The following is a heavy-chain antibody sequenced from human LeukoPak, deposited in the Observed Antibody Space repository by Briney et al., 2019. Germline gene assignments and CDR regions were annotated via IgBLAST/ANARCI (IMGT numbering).Heavy chain of an antibody. Sequence: SVKVSCKASGGTFSSYAISWVRQAPGQGLEWMGGIIPIFGTANYAQKFQGRVTITADKSTSTAYMELSSLRSEDTAVYYCAKAADDIVATTINYYYYYMDVWGKGTTVTVSS. J-gene: IGHJ6*03. CDR2: IIPIFGTA. V-gene: IGHV1-69*06. CDR1: GGTFSSYA. CDR3: AKAADDIVATTINYYYYYMDV. D-gene: IGHD5-12*01.